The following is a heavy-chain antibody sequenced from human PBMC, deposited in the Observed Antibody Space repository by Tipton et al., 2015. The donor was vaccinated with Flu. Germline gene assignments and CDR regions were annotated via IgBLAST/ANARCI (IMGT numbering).Heavy chain of an antibody. CDR2: IKQDGSEI. Sequence: SLRLSCAASGFTLSSYWMSWVRQAPGKGLEWVANIKQDGSEIHYVDSVKGRFTISRDNAKNSLYLQMNTLRADDTAFYYCVRGVYVGPSCWGYGSGADYWGQGTLVTVSS. V-gene: IGHV3-7*03. J-gene: IGHJ4*02. CDR3: VRGVYVGPSCWGYGSGADY. CDR1: GFTLSSYW. D-gene: IGHD2-2*01.